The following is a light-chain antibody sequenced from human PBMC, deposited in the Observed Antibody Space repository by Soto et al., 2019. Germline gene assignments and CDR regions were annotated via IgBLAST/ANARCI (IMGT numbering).Light chain of an antibody. CDR3: QSYDSRLSGSHVV. Sequence: QAVVTQPPSVSGAPGQRVTISCTGSSSNIGAGYDVHWYQQLPGTAPKLLIYGNSNRPSGVPDRFSGSKSGTSASLVITGLQAEDEADYYCQSYDSRLSGSHVVFGGGTKLTVL. J-gene: IGLJ2*01. CDR1: SSNIGAGYD. CDR2: GNS. V-gene: IGLV1-40*01.